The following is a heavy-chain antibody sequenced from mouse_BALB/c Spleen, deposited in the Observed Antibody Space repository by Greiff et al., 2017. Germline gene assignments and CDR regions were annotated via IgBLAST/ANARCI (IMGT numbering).Heavy chain of an antibody. CDR1: GFDFSRYW. J-gene: IGHJ4*01. CDR2: INPGSSTI. CDR3: ASAGMDY. V-gene: IGHV4-2*02. Sequence: EVNVVESGGGLVQPGGSLNLSCAASGFDFSRYWMSWARQAPGKGQEWIGEINPGSSTINYTPSLKDKFIISRDNAKNTLYLQMSKVRSEDTALYYCASAGMDYWGQGTSVTVSS.